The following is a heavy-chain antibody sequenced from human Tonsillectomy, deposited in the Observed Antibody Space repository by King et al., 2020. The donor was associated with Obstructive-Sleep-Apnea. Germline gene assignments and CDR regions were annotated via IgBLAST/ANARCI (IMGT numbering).Heavy chain of an antibody. CDR3: ARDGGKLFDY. CDR2: ISSSSSYI. D-gene: IGHD3-16*01. V-gene: IGHV3-21*01. Sequence: VQLVESGGGVVKPGGSLRLSCAASGFTFSSYNMNWVRQAPGKGLEWVSSISSSSSYIYYADSVKGRFTISRDNAKNSLYLQMNSLRVEDTAVYYCARDGGKLFDYWGQGTLVTVSS. CDR1: GFTFSSYN. J-gene: IGHJ4*02.